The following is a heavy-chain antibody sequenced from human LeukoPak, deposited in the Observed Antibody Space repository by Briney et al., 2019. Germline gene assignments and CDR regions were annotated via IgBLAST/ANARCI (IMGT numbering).Heavy chain of an antibody. Sequence: ASVTVSFTASGYTFTVYYMHWVRQAPGQGLEWMGRINPNSGGTNYAQKFQGRVTMTRDTSISTAYMELSRLRSDDTAVYYCARAGSLAIFGVEIIDYWGQGTLVTVSS. CDR2: INPNSGGT. CDR1: GYTFTVYY. D-gene: IGHD3-3*01. V-gene: IGHV1-2*06. J-gene: IGHJ4*02. CDR3: ARAGSLAIFGVEIIDY.